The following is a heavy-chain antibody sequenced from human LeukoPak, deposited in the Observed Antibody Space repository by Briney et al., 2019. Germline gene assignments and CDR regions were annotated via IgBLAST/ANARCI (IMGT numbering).Heavy chain of an antibody. CDR2: ISASGGTT. V-gene: IGHV3-23*01. D-gene: IGHD2-15*01. J-gene: IGHJ6*02. CDR1: GFTFSTYA. CDR3: ARYCAGGSCYSSAKGSVYYGMDV. Sequence: GGSLRLSCAASGFTFSTYAMTWVRQAPGKGLEWISVISASGGTTHYADSVKGRFTISRDNSKNTLYLQANSLRAEDTAVYFCARYCAGGSCYSSAKGSVYYGMDVWGQGTTVTVSS.